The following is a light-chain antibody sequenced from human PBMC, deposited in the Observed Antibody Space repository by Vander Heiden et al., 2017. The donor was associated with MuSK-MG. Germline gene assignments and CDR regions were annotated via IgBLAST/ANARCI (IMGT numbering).Light chain of an antibody. J-gene: IGKJ4*01. CDR1: QSISSY. CDR2: AAS. Sequence: IRLTQSPSSLSASVGDRVTITCRASQSISSYLNWYQQKPGKAPKLLIYAASSLQSGVPSRFSGSGSGTDFTLTISRLQPEDFATYYCQQSDSTPLTFGGGTKVEIK. V-gene: IGKV1-39*01. CDR3: QQSDSTPLT.